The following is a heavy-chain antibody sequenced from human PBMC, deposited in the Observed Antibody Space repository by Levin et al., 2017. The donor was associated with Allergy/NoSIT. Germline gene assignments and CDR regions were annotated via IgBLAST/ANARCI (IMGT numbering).Heavy chain of an antibody. CDR2: INAGNGNT. V-gene: IGHV1-3*01. CDR1: GYTFTSYA. D-gene: IGHD3-10*01. J-gene: IGHJ6*02. CDR3: ARDWFGEGGLYGMDV. Sequence: PGASVKVSCKASGYTFTSYAMHWVRQAPGQRLEWMGWINAGNGNTKYSQKFQGRVIITRDTSASTAYMELSSLRSEDTAVYYCARDWFGEGGLYGMDVWGQGTTVTVSS.